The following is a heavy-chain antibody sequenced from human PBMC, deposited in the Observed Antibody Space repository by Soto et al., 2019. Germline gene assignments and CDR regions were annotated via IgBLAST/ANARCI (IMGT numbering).Heavy chain of an antibody. CDR2: IHHSGST. CDR3: ARESYSATEGRDGYNLLY. Sequence: QVQLQESGPGLVKPSGTLSLTCAVSGDSVTNNNWWNWVRQPPGKGLEWIGEIHHSGSTNYNPSLKSRVTTSLDKSRNRFSLSLTSVTAADTAVYYCARESYSATEGRDGYNLLYWGQGSRITVSS. D-gene: IGHD5-12*01. J-gene: IGHJ4*02. V-gene: IGHV4-4*02. CDR1: GDSVTNNNW.